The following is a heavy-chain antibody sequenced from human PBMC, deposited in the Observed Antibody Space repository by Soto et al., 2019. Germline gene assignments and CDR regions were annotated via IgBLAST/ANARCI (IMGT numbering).Heavy chain of an antibody. CDR3: ARGNPVTTASPPPPTRQSPTPDNWFDP. CDR1: GFTFSSYS. Sequence: GGSLRLSCAASGFTFSSYSMNWVRQAPGKGLEWVSSISSSSSYIYYADSVKGWVTMTRDTSISTAYMELSRLRSDDTAVYYCARGNPVTTASPPPPTRQSPTPDNWFDPWGQGTLVTVSS. J-gene: IGHJ5*02. D-gene: IGHD4-4*01. CDR2: ISSSSSYI. V-gene: IGHV3-21*04.